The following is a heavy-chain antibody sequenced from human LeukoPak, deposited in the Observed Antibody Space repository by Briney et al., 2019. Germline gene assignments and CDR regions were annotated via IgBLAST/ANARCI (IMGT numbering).Heavy chain of an antibody. CDR3: ASGPGYSSGWIDY. V-gene: IGHV1-2*06. J-gene: IGHJ4*02. Sequence: EASVKVSCKASGYTFTGYYMHWVRQAPGQGLEWMGRINPNSGGTNYAQKFQGRVTMTRDTSISTAYMEPSRLRSDDTAVYYCASGPGYSSGWIDYWGQGTLVTVSS. D-gene: IGHD6-19*01. CDR2: INPNSGGT. CDR1: GYTFTGYY.